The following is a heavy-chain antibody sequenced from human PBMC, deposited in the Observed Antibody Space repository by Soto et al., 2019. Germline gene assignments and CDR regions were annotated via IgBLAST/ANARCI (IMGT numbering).Heavy chain of an antibody. CDR2: MWYDGSNK. CDR1: GFTFSSYG. V-gene: IGHV3-33*01. D-gene: IGHD2-2*01. J-gene: IGHJ6*02. CDR3: ARVYCSSTSCYFFYYYGMDV. Sequence: QVQLVESGGGVVEPGRSLRLSCAASGFTFSSYGMHWVRQAPGKGLEWVAVMWYDGSNKYYADSVKGRFTISRDNSQNTMHLQMNSLRAEDTAVYYCARVYCSSTSCYFFYYYGMDVWGRGTTVTVSS.